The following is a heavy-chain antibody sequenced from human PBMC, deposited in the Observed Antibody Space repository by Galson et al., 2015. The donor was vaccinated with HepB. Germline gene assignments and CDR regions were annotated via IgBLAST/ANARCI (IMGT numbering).Heavy chain of an antibody. CDR2: IIPIFGTA. CDR3: AREFTMVRGVIPDAFDI. D-gene: IGHD3-10*01. V-gene: IGHV1-69*06. CDR1: GGTFSSYA. J-gene: IGHJ3*02. Sequence: SVKVSCKASGGTFSSYAISWVRQAPGQGLEWMGGIIPIFGTANYAQKFQGRVTITADKSTSTAYMELSSLRSEDTAVYYCAREFTMVRGVIPDAFDIWGQGTMVTVSS.